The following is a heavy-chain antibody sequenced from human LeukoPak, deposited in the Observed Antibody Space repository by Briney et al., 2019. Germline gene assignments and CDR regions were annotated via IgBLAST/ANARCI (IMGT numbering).Heavy chain of an antibody. CDR1: GFIFSNSG. J-gene: IGHJ4*02. CDR2: IWSDGSYR. CDR3: VLGVGGSGGFLLGS. V-gene: IGHV3-33*01. D-gene: IGHD3-10*01. Sequence: PTGGSLRLSCTASGFIFSNSGMHWVRQAPGKGLEWVAVIWSDGSYRYYADSVKGRFTISRENSKNTLYLQMNSLSVEDTAIYYCVLGVGGSGGFLLGSWGQGTLVTVSS.